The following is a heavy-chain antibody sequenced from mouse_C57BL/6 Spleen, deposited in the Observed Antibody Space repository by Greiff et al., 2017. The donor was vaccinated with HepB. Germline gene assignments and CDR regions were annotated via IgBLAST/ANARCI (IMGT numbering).Heavy chain of an antibody. CDR3: ARQGLTIGQGGYSAGWYFDV. Sequence: QVQLKESGPGLVAPSQSLSITCTVSGFSLTSYGVHWVRQPPGKGLEWLVVIWSDGSTTYNSALKSRLSISKDNSKSQVFLKMNSLQTDDTAMYYCARQGLTIGQGGYSAGWYFDVWGTGTTVTVSS. V-gene: IGHV2-6-1*01. J-gene: IGHJ1*03. CDR1: GFSLTSYG. CDR2: IWSDGST. D-gene: IGHD2-3*01.